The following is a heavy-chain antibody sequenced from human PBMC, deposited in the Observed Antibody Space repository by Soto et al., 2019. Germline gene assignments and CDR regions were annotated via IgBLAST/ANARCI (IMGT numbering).Heavy chain of an antibody. CDR1: GFSLSTSGVG. D-gene: IGHD4-17*01. CDR2: IYWDDDK. Sequence: QITLKESGPTLVKPTQTLTLTCTFSGFSLSTSGVGVGWIRQPPGQALEWLALIYWDDDKRYSPSLNSRLTITKDTSKNQVVLTMTNMDHVDTGTYYCAHTRGDGLGDYWGQGTLVTVSS. J-gene: IGHJ4*02. V-gene: IGHV2-5*02. CDR3: AHTRGDGLGDY.